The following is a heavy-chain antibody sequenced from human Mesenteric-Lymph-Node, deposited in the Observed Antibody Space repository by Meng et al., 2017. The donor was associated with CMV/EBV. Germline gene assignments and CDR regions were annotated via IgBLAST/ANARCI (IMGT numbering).Heavy chain of an antibody. CDR1: GYTFTADY. CDR2: INPNSGGT. CDR3: AREAGYDAFDI. V-gene: IGHV1-2*06. Sequence: CKASGYTFTADYMHWVRQAPGQGLEWMGRINPNSGGTNYAQKFQGRVTMTRDTSISTAYMELSRLRSDDTAVYYCAREAGYDAFDIWGQGTMVTVSS. D-gene: IGHD3-22*01. J-gene: IGHJ3*02.